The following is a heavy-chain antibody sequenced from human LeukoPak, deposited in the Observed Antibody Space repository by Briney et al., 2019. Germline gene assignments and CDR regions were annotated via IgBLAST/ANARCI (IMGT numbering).Heavy chain of an antibody. J-gene: IGHJ3*02. V-gene: IGHV1-18*01. CDR2: ISAYNGNT. CDR1: GYTFTSYG. Sequence: GASVKVSCKASGYTFTSYGISWVRQAPGQGLEWMGWISAYNGNTNYAQKLQGRVTMTTDTSTSTAYMELRSLRSDDTAVYYCAREGYYYDSSGYSGDNDAFDIWGQGTMVTVSS. D-gene: IGHD3-22*01. CDR3: AREGYYYDSSGYSGDNDAFDI.